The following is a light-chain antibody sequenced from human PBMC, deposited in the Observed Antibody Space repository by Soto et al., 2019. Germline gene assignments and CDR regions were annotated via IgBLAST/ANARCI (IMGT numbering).Light chain of an antibody. J-gene: IGKJ1*01. Sequence: DIQMTQSPSTLSASVGYRVTITCRASQSISSWLAWYQQKQGKAPKLLIYDASSLESGVPSRFSGSGSGTEFTLTISSLQPDDFATYYCQQYNSYSGTFGQGTKVDIK. CDR3: QQYNSYSGT. CDR2: DAS. V-gene: IGKV1-5*01. CDR1: QSISSW.